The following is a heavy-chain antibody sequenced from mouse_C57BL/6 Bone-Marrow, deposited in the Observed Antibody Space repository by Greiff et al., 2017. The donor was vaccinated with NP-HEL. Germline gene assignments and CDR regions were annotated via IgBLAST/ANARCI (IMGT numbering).Heavy chain of an antibody. J-gene: IGHJ3*01. Sequence: EVKVVESGGGLVKPGGSLKLSCAASGFTFSSYAMSWVRQTPEKRLEWVATISDGGSYTYYPDNVKGRFTISRDNAKNNLYLQMSHLKSEDTAMYYCARAGDDLMLFAYWGQGTLVTVSA. D-gene: IGHD2-4*01. CDR3: ARAGDDLMLFAY. V-gene: IGHV5-4*03. CDR1: GFTFSSYA. CDR2: ISDGGSYT.